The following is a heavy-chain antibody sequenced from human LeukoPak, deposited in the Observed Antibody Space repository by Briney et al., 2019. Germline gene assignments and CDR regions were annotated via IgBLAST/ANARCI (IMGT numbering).Heavy chain of an antibody. D-gene: IGHD3-9*01. CDR3: ARERRPEDFDWLSYFDY. Sequence: PGGSLRLSCAASGFTFSSYAMSWVRQAPGKGLEWVSSISSSSYIYYADSVKGRFTISRDNAKNSLYLQMNSLRAEDTAVYYCARERRPEDFDWLSYFDYWGQGILVTVSS. CDR1: GFTFSSYA. CDR2: ISSSSYI. V-gene: IGHV3-21*01. J-gene: IGHJ4*02.